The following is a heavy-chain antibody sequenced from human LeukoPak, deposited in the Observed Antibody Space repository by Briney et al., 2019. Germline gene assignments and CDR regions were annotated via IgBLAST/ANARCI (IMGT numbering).Heavy chain of an antibody. CDR3: ARPHSGYKGY. J-gene: IGHJ4*02. D-gene: IGHD5-12*01. Sequence: SETLSLTCTVSGGSISSSSYYWGWIRQPPGKGLEWIGSIYYSGSTYYNPSLKSRVTISVDTSKNQFSLKLSSVTAADTAVYYCARPHSGYKGYWGQGTLVVVSS. CDR2: IYYSGST. CDR1: GGSISSSSYY. V-gene: IGHV4-39*01.